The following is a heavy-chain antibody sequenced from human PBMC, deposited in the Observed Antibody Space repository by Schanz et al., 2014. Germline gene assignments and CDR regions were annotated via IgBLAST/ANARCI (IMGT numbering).Heavy chain of an antibody. D-gene: IGHD4-17*01. J-gene: IGHJ6*03. Sequence: QVQLQQWGAGLLKPSETLSLTCAVYGGSFSGYYWSWIRQPPGKGLEWIAEINHGGGTNYNPSRKSRVTMSVDTSKTQFSQKLSTATAADTAVYYCARGNNFDYGDAFVNCYYYDMDVWGKGTTVTVSS. CDR1: GGSFSGYY. CDR3: ARGNNFDYGDAFVNCYYYDMDV. CDR2: INHGGGT. V-gene: IGHV4-34*01.